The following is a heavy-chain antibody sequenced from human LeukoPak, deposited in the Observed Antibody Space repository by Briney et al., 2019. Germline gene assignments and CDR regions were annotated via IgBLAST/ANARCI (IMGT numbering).Heavy chain of an antibody. D-gene: IGHD4/OR15-4a*01. CDR2: ISTNNGDT. CDR1: GYTFTSNG. CDR3: ARDDDYNPLVH. Sequence: RASVKVSCKASGYTFTSNGISWVRQAPGQWLEWMGWISTNNGDTKYGKKFQGRVIMTTDTSTSTTYMEVRSLRSDDTAVYYCARDDDYNPLVHWGQGTLVTVSS. J-gene: IGHJ4*02. V-gene: IGHV1-18*01.